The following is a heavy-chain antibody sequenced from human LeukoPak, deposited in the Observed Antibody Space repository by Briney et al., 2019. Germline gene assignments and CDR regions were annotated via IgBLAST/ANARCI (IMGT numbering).Heavy chain of an antibody. CDR2: ISWNSGSI. CDR1: GFTFDDYA. Sequence: GGSLRLSCAASGFTFDDYAMHWVRQAPGKGLEWVSGISWNSGSIGYADSVKGRFTISRDNAKNSLYLQMNSLRAEDTALYYCAKAKGYDYPTGDFDYWGQGTLVTVSS. J-gene: IGHJ4*02. CDR3: AKAKGYDYPTGDFDY. D-gene: IGHD5-12*01. V-gene: IGHV3-9*01.